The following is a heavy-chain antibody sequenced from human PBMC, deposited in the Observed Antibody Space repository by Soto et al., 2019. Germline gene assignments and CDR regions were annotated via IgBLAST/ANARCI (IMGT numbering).Heavy chain of an antibody. D-gene: IGHD7-27*01. CDR1: GGSINNHY. CDR3: ARSNWYSEY. CDR2: IYYTGST. Sequence: QVQLQESGPGLVKPSETLSLTCTVSGGSINNHYWSWIRQPPGKGLEWIGYIYYTGSTNYNPSLKSRVTISVDTSKNQVSLHLTSLTAADTAIYYCARSNWYSEYWGQGTLVTVSS. V-gene: IGHV4-59*11. J-gene: IGHJ4*02.